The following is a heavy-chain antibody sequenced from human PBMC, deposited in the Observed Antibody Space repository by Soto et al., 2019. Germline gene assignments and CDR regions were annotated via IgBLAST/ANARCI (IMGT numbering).Heavy chain of an antibody. J-gene: IGHJ4*02. CDR2: FSLSGTT. CDR1: GAPITGSSY. Sequence: PSETLSLTCTVSGAPITGSSYWSWIRQPAGKGLEWIGRFSLSGTTNYNPSLRSRVTMSADVSKNQFSLRLTSVTAADTALYYCARGMTPPGAPAWYYFDSWGQGTLVT. V-gene: IGHV4-4*07. D-gene: IGHD2-8*02. CDR3: ARGMTPPGAPAWYYFDS.